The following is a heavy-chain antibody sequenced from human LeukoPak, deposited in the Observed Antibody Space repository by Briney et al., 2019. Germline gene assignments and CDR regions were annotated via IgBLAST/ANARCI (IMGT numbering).Heavy chain of an antibody. J-gene: IGHJ4*02. D-gene: IGHD3-3*01. Sequence: SETLSLTCTVSGGSISSYYWSWLRQPAGKGLEWIGRIYTSGGTNYNPSLKSRVTMSVDTSKNQFSLKLSSGTAADTAVYYCARDSLTIFGVVPIDYWGQGTLVTVSS. V-gene: IGHV4-4*07. CDR3: ARDSLTIFGVVPIDY. CDR1: GGSISSYY. CDR2: IYTSGGT.